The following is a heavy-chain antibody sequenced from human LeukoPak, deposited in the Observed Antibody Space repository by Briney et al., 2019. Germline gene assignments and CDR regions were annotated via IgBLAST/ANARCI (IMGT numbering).Heavy chain of an antibody. D-gene: IGHD4-4*01. CDR1: GFTFSSYA. Sequence: HSGGSLGLSCAASGFTFSSYAMSWVRQAPGKGLEWVSAISGSGGSTYYADSVKGRFTISRDNSKNTLYLQMNSLRAEDTAVYYCAKDLKTTQKRALYNWFDPWGQGTLVTVSS. J-gene: IGHJ5*02. V-gene: IGHV3-23*01. CDR2: ISGSGGST. CDR3: AKDLKTTQKRALYNWFDP.